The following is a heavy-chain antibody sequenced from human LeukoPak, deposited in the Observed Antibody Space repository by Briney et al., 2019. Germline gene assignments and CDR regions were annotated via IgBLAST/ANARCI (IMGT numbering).Heavy chain of an antibody. J-gene: IGHJ3*02. V-gene: IGHV4-4*07. CDR3: ARDPGIAVAGDSDAFDI. Sequence: SETLSLTCTVSGGSISSYYWSWIRQPAGKGLEWIGRIYTSGSTNYNPSLKRRVTMSVDTSKNQFSLKLSSVTAADTAVYYCARDPGIAVAGDSDAFDIWGQGTMVTVSS. CDR2: IYTSGST. D-gene: IGHD6-19*01. CDR1: GGSISSYY.